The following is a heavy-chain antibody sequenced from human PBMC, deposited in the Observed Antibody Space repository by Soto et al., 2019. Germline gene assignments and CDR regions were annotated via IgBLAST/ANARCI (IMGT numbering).Heavy chain of an antibody. V-gene: IGHV3-23*01. J-gene: IGHJ6*03. CDR3: AKFYYFWSGYFKHYYYYYYMDV. CDR2: ISGSGGST. Sequence: GGSLRLSCAASGFTFSSYAMSWVRQAPGKGLEWVSAISGSGGSTYYADSVKGRFTISRDNSKNTLYLQMNSLRAEDTAVYYCAKFYYFWSGYFKHYYYYYYMDVWGKGTTVTVSS. D-gene: IGHD3-3*01. CDR1: GFTFSSYA.